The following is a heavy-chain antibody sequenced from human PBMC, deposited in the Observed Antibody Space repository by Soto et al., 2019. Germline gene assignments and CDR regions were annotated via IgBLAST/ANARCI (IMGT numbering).Heavy chain of an antibody. CDR3: ARVRIDCSGGSCYSADWFDP. CDR2: MNPNSGNT. J-gene: IGHJ5*02. V-gene: IGHV1-8*01. Sequence: ASVKVSCKASGYTFTSYDINWVRQATGQGLEWMGWMNPNSGNTGYAQKFQGRVTMTRNTSVSTAYMELSSLRSEDTAVYYCARVRIDCSGGSCYSADWFDPWGQGTLVTVSS. D-gene: IGHD2-15*01. CDR1: GYTFTSYD.